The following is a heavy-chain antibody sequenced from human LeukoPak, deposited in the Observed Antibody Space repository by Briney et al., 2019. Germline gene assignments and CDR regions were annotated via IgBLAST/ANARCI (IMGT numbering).Heavy chain of an antibody. CDR3: AKALAPYRGNDY. V-gene: IGHV3-23*01. Sequence: PGGSLRLSCAASGFTFSSYAMSWVRQAPGKGLEWVSSIGGSGVHTHYADSVKGRFTISRDNSRNMVYLQMNSLRAEDTAVYYCAKALAPYRGNDYWGLGTLVTVAS. D-gene: IGHD1-26*01. CDR2: IGGSGVHT. CDR1: GFTFSSYA. J-gene: IGHJ4*02.